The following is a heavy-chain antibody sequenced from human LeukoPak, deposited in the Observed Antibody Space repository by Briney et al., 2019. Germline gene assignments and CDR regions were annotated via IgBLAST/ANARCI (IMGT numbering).Heavy chain of an antibody. CDR1: GFTFSSYA. Sequence: GGSLRLSCVASGFTFSSYAMSWGRQAPGKGLDWVSAFSGSGGRTYYADSVKGRFTISRDNSKNTLYLKMNSLRAEDTAVYYCAKSITMIVVVMAAWGQGTLVTVSS. J-gene: IGHJ5*02. D-gene: IGHD3-22*01. CDR3: AKSITMIVVVMAA. V-gene: IGHV3-23*01. CDR2: FSGSGGRT.